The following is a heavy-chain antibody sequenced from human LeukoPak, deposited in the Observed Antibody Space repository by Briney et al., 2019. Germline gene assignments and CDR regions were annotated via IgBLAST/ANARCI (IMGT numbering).Heavy chain of an antibody. Sequence: GGSLRLSCTASGFTFSSYAMSWVRQAPGKGLEWVSTITGRSDKTYYTDSVKGRFVTSRDNSKDTLYLQMNSLRAEDTALYYCAKGGWLDDLGQGALVTVSS. V-gene: IGHV3-23*01. CDR2: ITGRSDKT. J-gene: IGHJ4*02. CDR3: AKGGWLDD. CDR1: GFTFSSYA. D-gene: IGHD6-19*01.